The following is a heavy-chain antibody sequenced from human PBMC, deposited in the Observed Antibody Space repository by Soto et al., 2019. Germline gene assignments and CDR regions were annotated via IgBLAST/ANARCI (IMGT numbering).Heavy chain of an antibody. D-gene: IGHD4-17*01. J-gene: IGHJ4*02. Sequence: GASVKVSCKASGYTFTSYDINWVRQATGQGLEWMGWMNPNSGNTGYAQKFQGRVTMTRNTSISTAYMELSSLRSEDTAVYYCERVNDYGDYADYWGQGTLVTVSS. V-gene: IGHV1-8*01. CDR2: MNPNSGNT. CDR3: ERVNDYGDYADY. CDR1: GYTFTSYD.